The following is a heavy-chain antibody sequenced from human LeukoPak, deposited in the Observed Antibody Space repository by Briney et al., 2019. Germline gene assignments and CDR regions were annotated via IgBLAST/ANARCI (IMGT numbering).Heavy chain of an antibody. CDR2: LYHSGST. D-gene: IGHD3-10*01. J-gene: IGHJ5*02. Sequence: PSETLSLTCAVSGYSIGSGYYWGWIRQPPGNGLDWIASLYHSGSTYYNPSLKSRVTISVDTSKNHFSLKLRSVTAADTAVYYCARHLSGTKTFDPWGQGTLVTVSS. CDR1: GYSIGSGYY. CDR3: ARHLSGTKTFDP. V-gene: IGHV4-38-2*01.